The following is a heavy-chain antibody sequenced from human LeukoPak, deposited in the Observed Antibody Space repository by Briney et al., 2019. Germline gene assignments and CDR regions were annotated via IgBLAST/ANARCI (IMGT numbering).Heavy chain of an antibody. CDR3: ARDRIAAAQNWFDP. V-gene: IGHV4-39*07. Sequence: PSETLSLTCTVSGGSISSSSYYWGWIRQPPGKGLEWIGSIYYSGSTYYNPSLKSRVTISVDTSKNQFSPKLSSVTAADTAVYYCARDRIAAAQNWFDPWGQGTLVTVSS. CDR2: IYYSGST. CDR1: GGSISSSSYY. J-gene: IGHJ5*02. D-gene: IGHD6-13*01.